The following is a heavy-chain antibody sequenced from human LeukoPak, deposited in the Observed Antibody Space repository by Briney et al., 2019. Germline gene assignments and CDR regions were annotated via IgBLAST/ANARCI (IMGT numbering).Heavy chain of an antibody. J-gene: IGHJ4*02. V-gene: IGHV4-31*03. CDR1: GDSISTGGYY. CDR2: IYYSGNT. D-gene: IGHD6-6*01. CDR3: ARLKKAESSLLDF. Sequence: PSQTLSLTCTVSGDSISTGGYYWNWIRQLPGKGLEWIGCIYYSGNTYYNPSLQSRVTISVDTSRNMFSLRLTSVTAADTALYYCARLKKAESSLLDFWGQGSLVTVSS.